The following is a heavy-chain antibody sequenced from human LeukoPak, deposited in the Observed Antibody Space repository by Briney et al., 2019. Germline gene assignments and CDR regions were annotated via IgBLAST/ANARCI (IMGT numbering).Heavy chain of an antibody. J-gene: IGHJ6*02. D-gene: IGHD3-10*01. CDR2: INPNSGGT. Sequence: ASVKVSCKASGYTFTGYYMHWVRQAPGQGVEWMGWINPNSGGTNYAQKFQGRVTMTRDTSISTAYMELSRLRSDDTAVYYCARVCLPGVYYYGMDVWGQGTTVTVSS. CDR3: ARVCLPGVYYYGMDV. CDR1: GYTFTGYY. V-gene: IGHV1-2*02.